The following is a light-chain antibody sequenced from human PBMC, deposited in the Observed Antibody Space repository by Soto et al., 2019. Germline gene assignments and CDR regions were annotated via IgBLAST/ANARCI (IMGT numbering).Light chain of an antibody. Sequence: QTVVTQEPSFSVSPGGTVTLTFALSSGSVSANYYPSWYQQTPGQSPRTLIYNTNIRSSGVPDRFSGSILENKAALTITGAQADDESDYSCVLFMGSGFYVFGGGTQLTVL. J-gene: IGLJ7*01. CDR1: SGSVSANYY. V-gene: IGLV8-61*01. CDR3: VLFMGSGFYV. CDR2: NTN.